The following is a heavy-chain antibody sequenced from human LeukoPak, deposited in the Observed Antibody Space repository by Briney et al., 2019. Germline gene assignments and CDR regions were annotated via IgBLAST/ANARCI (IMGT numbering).Heavy chain of an antibody. CDR3: TKFAS. Sequence: GGSLRLSCVASGFIFKNHAMTWVRQTPGKGLEWVASISGSDGSSFYRDSVRGRFTISRDNSANTLFLQMKNLRPEDTALYYCTKFASWGRGVLVTVSS. J-gene: IGHJ4*02. D-gene: IGHD3-16*01. CDR2: ISGSDGSS. CDR1: GFIFKNHA. V-gene: IGHV3-23*01.